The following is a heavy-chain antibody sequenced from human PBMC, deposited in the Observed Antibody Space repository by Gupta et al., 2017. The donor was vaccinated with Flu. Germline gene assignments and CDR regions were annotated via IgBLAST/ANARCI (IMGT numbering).Heavy chain of an antibody. V-gene: IGHV4-59*01. CDR3: ARRNYYDRAGWFDP. CDR2: IFYSGST. Sequence: IRQPPGKGLEWIGYIFYSGSTNYNPSLKSRITMSVDTSKNQFSLKLSSVTAADTAIYYCARRNYYDRAGWFDPWGQGTLVTVSS. D-gene: IGHD3-22*01. J-gene: IGHJ5*02.